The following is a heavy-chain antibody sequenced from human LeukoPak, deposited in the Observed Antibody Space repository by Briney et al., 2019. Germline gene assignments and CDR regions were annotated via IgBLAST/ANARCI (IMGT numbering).Heavy chain of an antibody. V-gene: IGHV1-46*01. CDR1: GYTFTSYG. CDR2: INPSGGST. Sequence: ASVKVSCKASGYTFTSYGISWVRQAPGQGLEWMGIINPSGGSTNCAQKFQGRVTMTRDTSTSTAYMELTDLGSEDTAVYYCAREGFVTTRWTAFDYWGQGALVTVSS. CDR3: AREGFVTTRWTAFDY. J-gene: IGHJ4*02. D-gene: IGHD4-17*01.